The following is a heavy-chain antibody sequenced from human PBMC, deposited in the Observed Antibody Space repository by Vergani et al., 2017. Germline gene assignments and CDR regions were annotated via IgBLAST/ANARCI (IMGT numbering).Heavy chain of an antibody. V-gene: IGHV4-61*02. CDR3: ARDGGSYGSVDY. CDR2: IYTSGST. CDR1: GAYVGSGGYY. J-gene: IGHJ4*02. Sequence: QVQLQESGPGLVKASQTLSLTCSVSGAYVGSGGYYWSWIRQPAGKGLEWIGRIYTSGSTNYNPSLKSRVTMSVDTSKNQFSLKLSSVTAADTAVYYCARDGGSYGSVDYWGQGTLVTVSS. D-gene: IGHD1-26*01.